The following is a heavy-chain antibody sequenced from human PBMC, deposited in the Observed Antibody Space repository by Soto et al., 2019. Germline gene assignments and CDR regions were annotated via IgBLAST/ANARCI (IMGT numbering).Heavy chain of an antibody. D-gene: IGHD3-22*01. Sequence: GGSLRLSCAASGFTFSGSAMHWVRQASGKGLEWVGRIRSKANSYATAYAASVKGRFTISRDDSKNTAYLQMNSLKTEDTAVYYCTRQEDFPPDYYDSSGYYENWGQGTLVTVSS. J-gene: IGHJ4*02. CDR1: GFTFSGSA. V-gene: IGHV3-73*01. CDR2: IRSKANSYAT. CDR3: TRQEDFPPDYYDSSGYYEN.